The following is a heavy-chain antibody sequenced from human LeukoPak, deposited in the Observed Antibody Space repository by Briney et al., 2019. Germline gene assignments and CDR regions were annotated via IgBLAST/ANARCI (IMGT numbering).Heavy chain of an antibody. CDR1: VFTVSSNS. D-gene: IGHD4/OR15-4a*01. V-gene: IGHV3-53*01. CDR2: IYSGVGP. CDR3: ARRAGAYSHPYDY. Sequence: GGSLRLSCTVSVFTVSSNSMSWVRQAAGKGLEWVSFIYSGVGPHYSDSVKGRFTISRDDSKNTLYLQMNSLRAEDTAVYYCARRAGAYSHPYDYWGQGTLVTVSS. J-gene: IGHJ4*02.